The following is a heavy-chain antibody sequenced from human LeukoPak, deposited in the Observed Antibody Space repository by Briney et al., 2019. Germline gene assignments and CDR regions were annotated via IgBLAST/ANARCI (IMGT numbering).Heavy chain of an antibody. Sequence: SETLSLTCTVSGGSISSYYWSWIRQPAGKGLEWIGRIYTSGSTNYNPSLKSRVTMSVDTSKNQSSLKLSSVTAADTAVYYCGRVSCSSTSCYSDYWGQGTLVTVSS. CDR2: IYTSGST. CDR3: GRVSCSSTSCYSDY. J-gene: IGHJ4*02. V-gene: IGHV4-4*07. D-gene: IGHD2-2*02. CDR1: GGSISSYY.